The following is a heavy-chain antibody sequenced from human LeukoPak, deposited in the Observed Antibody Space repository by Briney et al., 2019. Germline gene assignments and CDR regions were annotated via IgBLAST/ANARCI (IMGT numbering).Heavy chain of an antibody. Sequence: SVPVSCKASGGTFSSYAISWVRQAPGQGLEWMGRIIPILGIPNYAQKFQGRVTITADKSTTTAYMELSSLRSEDTAVYYCATEAIVVVTARDYWNFDLWGRGTLVTVCS. CDR3: ATEAIVVVTARDYWNFDL. D-gene: IGHD2-21*02. CDR1: GGTFSSYA. J-gene: IGHJ2*01. CDR2: IIPILGIP. V-gene: IGHV1-69*04.